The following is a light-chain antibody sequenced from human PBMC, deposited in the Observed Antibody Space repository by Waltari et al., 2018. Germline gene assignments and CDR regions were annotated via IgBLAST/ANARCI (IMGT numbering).Light chain of an antibody. CDR2: EVS. J-gene: IGLJ2*01. CDR3: SSYTSSSTVV. CDR1: SSDVGGYNY. Sequence: SALTQPASVSGSPGQSITLSCTGTSSDVGGYNYVAWYHQHPGKAPNLMIYEVSNRPSGVYNRFAGSKSGHTAALTISGLQAEDEADYDGSSYTSSSTVVFGGGTKLTVL. V-gene: IGLV2-14*01.